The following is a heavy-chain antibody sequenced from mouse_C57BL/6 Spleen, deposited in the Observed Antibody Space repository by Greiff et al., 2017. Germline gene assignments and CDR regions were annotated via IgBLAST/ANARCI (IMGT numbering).Heavy chain of an antibody. CDR2: IHPNSGST. V-gene: IGHV1-64*01. CDR3: ARLGTAQATSDY. J-gene: IGHJ2*01. D-gene: IGHD3-2*02. Sequence: QVQLQQPGAELVKPGASVKLSCKASGYTFTSYWMHWVKQRPGQGLEWIGMIHPNSGSTNYNEKFKSKATLTVDKSSSTAYMQLSSLTSEDSAVYYCARLGTAQATSDYWGQGTTLTVSS. CDR1: GYTFTSYW.